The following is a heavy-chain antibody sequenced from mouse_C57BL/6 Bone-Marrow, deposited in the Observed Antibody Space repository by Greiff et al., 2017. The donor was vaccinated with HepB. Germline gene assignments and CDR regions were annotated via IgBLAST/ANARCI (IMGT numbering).Heavy chain of an antibody. CDR1: GYSFTGYY. D-gene: IGHD1-1*01. CDR3: ARLDYGSSYGAY. J-gene: IGHJ3*01. CDR2: INPSTGGT. V-gene: IGHV1-42*01. Sequence: VQLQQSGPELVKPGASVKISCKASGYSFTGYYMNWVKQSPEKSLEWIGEINPSTGGTTYNQKFKAKATLTVDKSSSTAYMQLKSLTSEDSAVYYCARLDYGSSYGAYWGQGTLVTVSA.